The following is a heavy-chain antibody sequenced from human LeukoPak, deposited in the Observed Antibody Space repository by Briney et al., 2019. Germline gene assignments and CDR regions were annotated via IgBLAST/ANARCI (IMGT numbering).Heavy chain of an antibody. Sequence: PSETLSLTCTVSGGAISSYYWSWIRQPPGKGLEGSGYIYYSGSTNYNPSPKSRVTISLDTYKNQFSLKVSSVTAAATAVYYCARRHYGSGSSYYYGMDVWGQGTTVTVSS. CDR3: ARRHYGSGSSYYYGMDV. V-gene: IGHV4-59*08. D-gene: IGHD3-10*01. J-gene: IGHJ6*02. CDR1: GGAISSYY. CDR2: IYYSGST.